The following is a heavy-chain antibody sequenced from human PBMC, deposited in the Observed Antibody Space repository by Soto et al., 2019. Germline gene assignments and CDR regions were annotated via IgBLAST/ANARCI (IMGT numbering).Heavy chain of an antibody. CDR1: GFTFSSSD. V-gene: IGHV3-13*01. CDR2: IGRGGDT. J-gene: IGHJ2*01. D-gene: IGHD4-17*01. Sequence: EVQLVESGGGLVQPGGSLRLSCAASGFTFSSSDMHWVRHVTGKGLEWVSAIGRGGDTYYPGSVKGRFTISRENATNSLYLQMNNLRAGDTAVYYCARELADAVTTAWYFDLWGRGTLVTVSS. CDR3: ARELADAVTTAWYFDL.